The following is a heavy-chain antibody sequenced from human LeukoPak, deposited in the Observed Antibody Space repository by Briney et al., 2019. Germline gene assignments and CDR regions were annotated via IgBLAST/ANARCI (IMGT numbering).Heavy chain of an antibody. CDR1: GFTFSSYG. CDR3: AKDLSVTTGMYYFDY. D-gene: IGHD3-10*01. CDR2: ISYDGSNK. Sequence: GGSLRLSCAASGFTFSSYGMHWVRQAPGKGLEWVAVISYDGSNKYYADSVKGRFTISRDNSKNTLYLQMNSLRAEDTAVYYCAKDLSVTTGMYYFDYWGQGTLVTVSS. J-gene: IGHJ4*02. V-gene: IGHV3-30*18.